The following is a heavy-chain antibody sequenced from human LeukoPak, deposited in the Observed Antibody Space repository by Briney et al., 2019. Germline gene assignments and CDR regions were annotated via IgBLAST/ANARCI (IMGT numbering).Heavy chain of an antibody. V-gene: IGHV4-59*01. Sequence: SETLSLTCTVSGGSISSYYWSWVRQPPGKGLEWIGYIYHSGSTNYNPSLKSRVTISVDTSKNQFSLKLSSVTAADTAVYYCARSNWNYAFDIWGQGTMVTVSS. CDR3: ARSNWNYAFDI. CDR1: GGSISSYY. J-gene: IGHJ3*02. CDR2: IYHSGST. D-gene: IGHD1-7*01.